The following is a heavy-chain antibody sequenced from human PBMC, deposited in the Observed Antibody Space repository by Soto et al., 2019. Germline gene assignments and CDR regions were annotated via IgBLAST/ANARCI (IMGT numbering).Heavy chain of an antibody. J-gene: IGHJ4*02. CDR3: ARDLGITGTLDY. V-gene: IGHV1-46*01. CDR1: GYAFTSYY. CDR2: INPSGGST. Sequence: ASVKVSCKASGYAFTSYYTHWVRQAPGQGLEWMGIINPSGGSTSYAQKFQGRVTMTRDTSTSTVYMELSSLRSEDTAVYYCARDLGITGTLDYWGQGTLVTGSS. D-gene: IGHD1-20*01.